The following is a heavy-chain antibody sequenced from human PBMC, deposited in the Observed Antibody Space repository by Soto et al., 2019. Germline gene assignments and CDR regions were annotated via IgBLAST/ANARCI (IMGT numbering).Heavy chain of an antibody. J-gene: IGHJ4*02. D-gene: IGHD3-10*01. CDR3: ASMGYHYGSGSYPLDY. CDR2: MYNSGST. V-gene: IGHV4-59*08. Sequence: QVQLQESGPGLVKPSETLSLTCTVSGGSISSYYWTWIRQPPGKGLEWIGFMYNSGSTHYNPSLKSRVTISLATSQNQFSLILRSVTAADTAVYYCASMGYHYGSGSYPLDYWGQGTLVTVSS. CDR1: GGSISSYY.